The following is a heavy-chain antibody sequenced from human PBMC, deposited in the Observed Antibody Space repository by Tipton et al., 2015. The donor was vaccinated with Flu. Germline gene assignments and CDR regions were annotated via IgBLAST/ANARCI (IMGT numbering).Heavy chain of an antibody. CDR1: GFTFSSYW. V-gene: IGHV3-7*03. CDR2: IKEDGSEK. Sequence: SLRLSCATSGFTFSSYWMHWVRQAPGKGLEWVANIKEDGSEKYYVDSVKGRFTISRDNAKNSLYLQMSSVRAEDTAVYYCARKGLPDDWGQGTLVTVSS. CDR3: ARKGLPDD. J-gene: IGHJ4*02.